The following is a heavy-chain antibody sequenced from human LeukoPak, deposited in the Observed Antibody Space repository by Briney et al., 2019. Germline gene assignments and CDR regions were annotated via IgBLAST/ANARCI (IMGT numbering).Heavy chain of an antibody. J-gene: IGHJ4*02. CDR3: ARDRLYAAAARFDY. CDR1: GYTFTGYG. CDR2: ISAYNGNT. V-gene: IGHV1-18*04. Sequence: ASVKVSCKASGYTFTGYGISWVRQAPGQGLEWMGWISAYNGNTNYAQKLQGRVTMTTDTSTSTAYMELRSLRSDDTAVYYCARDRLYAAAARFDYWGQGTLVTVSS. D-gene: IGHD6-13*01.